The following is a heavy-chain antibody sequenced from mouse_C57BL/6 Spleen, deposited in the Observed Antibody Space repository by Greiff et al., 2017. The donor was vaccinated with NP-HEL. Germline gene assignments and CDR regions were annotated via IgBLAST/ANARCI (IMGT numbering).Heavy chain of an antibody. J-gene: IGHJ2*01. CDR3: ARWGDYGEHYFDY. CDR2: IDPSDSYT. Sequence: QVQLQQSGAELVMPGASVKLSCKASGYTFTSYWMHWVKQRPGQGLEWIGEIDPSDSYTNYNQKFKGKSTLTVDKSSSTAYMQLSSLTSEDSAVYYCARWGDYGEHYFDYWGQGTTLTVSS. CDR1: GYTFTSYW. D-gene: IGHD2-4*01. V-gene: IGHV1-69*01.